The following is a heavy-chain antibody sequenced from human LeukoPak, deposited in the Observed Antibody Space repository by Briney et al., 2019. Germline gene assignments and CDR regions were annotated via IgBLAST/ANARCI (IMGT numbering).Heavy chain of an antibody. J-gene: IGHJ6*02. Sequence: ASVEVSCKASGYTFTSYGISWVRQASGQGLEWIGWISAYNANTNYAQKLQGRVTMTTDTSTSTAYMELRSLRSDDTAVYYCAREGGEWLVPPHYYYGMDVWGQGTTVTVSS. D-gene: IGHD6-19*01. CDR3: AREGGEWLVPPHYYYGMDV. CDR2: ISAYNANT. CDR1: GYTFTSYG. V-gene: IGHV1-18*01.